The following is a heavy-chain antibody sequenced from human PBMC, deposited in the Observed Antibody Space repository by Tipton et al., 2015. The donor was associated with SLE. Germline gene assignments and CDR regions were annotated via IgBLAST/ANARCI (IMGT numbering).Heavy chain of an antibody. Sequence: TLSLTCAVYGGPFSGYSWSWIRQPPGKGLEWIGEINHSGSTNYNPSLKSRVTISLDTSKNQFSLKLTSVTTADTAVYHCARDISGYSSSWFYYYSAMDVWGQGTTVTVSS. J-gene: IGHJ6*02. CDR1: GGPFSGYS. CDR2: INHSGST. CDR3: ARDISGYSSSWFYYYSAMDV. V-gene: IGHV4-34*01. D-gene: IGHD6-13*01.